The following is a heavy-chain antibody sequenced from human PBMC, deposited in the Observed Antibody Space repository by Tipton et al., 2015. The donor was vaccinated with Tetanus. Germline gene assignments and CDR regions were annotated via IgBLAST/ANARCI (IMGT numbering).Heavy chain of an antibody. V-gene: IGHV4-30-2*01. D-gene: IGHD6-13*01. CDR2: IYESGTT. Sequence: TLSLTCDVSGGSISGGGYSWSWIRQPPGPGKGLEWIGYIYESGTTHYNPSLKSRVTLSLDMSKNHVSLNLTSVTAADTAVYFCARDFGSNRNWFDPWGQGTPVTVSS. J-gene: IGHJ5*02. CDR1: GGSISGGGYS. CDR3: ARDFGSNRNWFDP.